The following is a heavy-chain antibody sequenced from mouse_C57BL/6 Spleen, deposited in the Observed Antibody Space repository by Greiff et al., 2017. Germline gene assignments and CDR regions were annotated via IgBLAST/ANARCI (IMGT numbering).Heavy chain of an antibody. D-gene: IGHD1-1*01. CDR3: ASLYYGSSYNY. Sequence: EVKVVESGGDLVKPGGSLKLSCAASGFTFSSYGMSWVRQTPDKRLEWVATISSGGSYTYYPDSVKGRFTISRDNAKNTLYLQMSSLKSEDTAMYYCASLYYGSSYNYWGQGTTLTVSS. V-gene: IGHV5-6*01. J-gene: IGHJ2*01. CDR2: ISSGGSYT. CDR1: GFTFSSYG.